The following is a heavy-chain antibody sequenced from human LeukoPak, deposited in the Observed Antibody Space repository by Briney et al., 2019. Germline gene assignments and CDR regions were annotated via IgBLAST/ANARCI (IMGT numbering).Heavy chain of an antibody. CDR3: ARQSTHDIDY. J-gene: IGHJ4*02. CDR1: GGSISSYY. D-gene: IGHD5/OR15-5a*01. CDR2: IYYSGST. V-gene: IGHV4-39*01. Sequence: SETLSLTCSVSGGSISSYYWGWIRQPPGKGLEWIGSIYYSGSTYYNPSLKSRVTISVDTSKNQFSLKLSSVTAADTAVYYCARQSTHDIDYWGQGTLVTVSS.